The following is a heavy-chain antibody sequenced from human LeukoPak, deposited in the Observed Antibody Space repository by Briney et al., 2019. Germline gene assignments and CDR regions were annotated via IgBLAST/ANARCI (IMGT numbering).Heavy chain of an antibody. V-gene: IGHV4-39*07. D-gene: IGHD3-10*01. J-gene: IGHJ4*02. CDR2: IYYSGNS. CDR3: ARDIYGSGSY. Sequence: PSETLSLTCTVSGGSVNSNSYYWGWIRQPPGKSLEWIASIYYSGNSYYNLSLKSRVTISVDRSKNQFSLKLSSVTAADTAVYYCARDIYGSGSYWGQGTLVTVSS. CDR1: GGSVNSNSYY.